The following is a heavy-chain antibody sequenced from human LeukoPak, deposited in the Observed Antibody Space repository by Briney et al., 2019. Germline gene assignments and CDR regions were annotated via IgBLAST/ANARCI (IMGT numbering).Heavy chain of an antibody. V-gene: IGHV1-2*02. D-gene: IGHD1-1*01. J-gene: IGHJ5*02. CDR3: SRDRTYFDP. Sequence: ASVKVSCKASGYTFTSYYMHWVRQAPGQGLEWMGWINPNSGDTNYAQNFQGRVTMTRDKSISTAYMELSRLRSDDTAVYYCSRDRTYFDPWGQGTLVTVSS. CDR1: GYTFTSYY. CDR2: INPNSGDT.